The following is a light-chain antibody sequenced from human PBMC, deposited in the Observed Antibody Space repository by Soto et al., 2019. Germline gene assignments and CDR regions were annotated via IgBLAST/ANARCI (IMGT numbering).Light chain of an antibody. V-gene: IGKV3-20*01. J-gene: IGKJ2*01. CDR3: QQYDASPPYT. CDR1: QSITSNS. Sequence: EIALAQSPGTLSLSPGESATLSCRASQSITSNSLAWYQHTPGQAPRLLIYGASRRATGVPDKFSGSGSGRDCTLTISGLEPEDFAVYYCQQYDASPPYTFGQGTKLDMK. CDR2: GAS.